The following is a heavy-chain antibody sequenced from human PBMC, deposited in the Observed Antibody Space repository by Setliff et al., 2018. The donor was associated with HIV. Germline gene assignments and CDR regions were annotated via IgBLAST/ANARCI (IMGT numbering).Heavy chain of an antibody. D-gene: IGHD7-27*01. Sequence: SETLSLTCTVSGGSMTSSNYYWGWIRQSPGRGLEWIGSISSSGSTTYHPSLRSRVTVSAATSKNQFSLNLKSVTAADSAVYYCARARYLTGADFAFWGPGTPVTVSS. V-gene: IGHV4-39*07. CDR3: ARARYLTGADFAF. CDR1: GGSMTSSNYY. CDR2: ISSSGST. J-gene: IGHJ4*02.